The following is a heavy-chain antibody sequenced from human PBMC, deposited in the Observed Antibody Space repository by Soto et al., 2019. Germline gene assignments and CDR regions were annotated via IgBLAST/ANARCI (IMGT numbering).Heavy chain of an antibody. J-gene: IGHJ5*02. V-gene: IGHV1-18*01. D-gene: IGHD3-16*01. CDR1: GYTFNTYG. CDR2: ISAYHGNT. Sequence: ASVKVSCKASGYTFNTYGITWVRQAPGQGLQWMGWISAYHGNTNHAQNLQGRLTMTTDTSTGTAYMELSSLTSDDTAVYYCARSYYDYVWGPQSWLDPWGQGTLVTVSS. CDR3: ARSYYDYVWGPQSWLDP.